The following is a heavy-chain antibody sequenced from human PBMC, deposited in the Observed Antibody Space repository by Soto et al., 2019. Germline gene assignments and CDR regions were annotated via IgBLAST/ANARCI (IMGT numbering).Heavy chain of an antibody. J-gene: IGHJ4*02. V-gene: IGHV3-7*01. CDR1: GFTFPNYW. CDR3: ASGTIPMIRGGYDS. D-gene: IGHD3-10*01. CDR2: IRPDGGQI. Sequence: EVRLADSGGGLVQPGGSLRLSCVASGFTFPNYWLSLVRQAPGKGLEWVANIRPDGGQIYYADSVHGRFTISKDNVKNSLYLQMDRLRAEDTAVYDCASGTIPMIRGGYDSWGKGTRVTVSS.